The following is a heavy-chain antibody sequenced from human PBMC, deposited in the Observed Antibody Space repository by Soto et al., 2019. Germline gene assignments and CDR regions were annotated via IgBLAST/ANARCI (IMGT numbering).Heavy chain of an antibody. D-gene: IGHD6-13*01. V-gene: IGHV1-18*01. Sequence: QVKLVQSGAEVKKPGASVKVSFKASGYTFTSYGISWVRQAPGQGLEWMGWISAYNGNTNYAQKLQGRVTMTTDTTTSTAYMELRSHRSDDTAVYDCARDWAAAGPFDYWGQGTLVTVSS. CDR3: ARDWAAAGPFDY. CDR1: GYTFTSYG. CDR2: ISAYNGNT. J-gene: IGHJ4*02.